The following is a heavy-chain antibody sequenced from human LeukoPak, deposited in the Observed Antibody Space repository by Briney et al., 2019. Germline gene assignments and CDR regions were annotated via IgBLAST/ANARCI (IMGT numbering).Heavy chain of an antibody. CDR1: GYTFTSYY. Sequence: ASVKVSCKASGYTFTSYYMHWVRQAPGQGLEWMGIINPSGGSTSYAQKFQGRVTMTRDTSTSTVYMELSSLRSEDTAVYCCAREKGSGYDYYYYYGMDVWGQGTTVTVSS. D-gene: IGHD6-25*01. V-gene: IGHV1-46*01. J-gene: IGHJ6*02. CDR2: INPSGGST. CDR3: AREKGSGYDYYYYYGMDV.